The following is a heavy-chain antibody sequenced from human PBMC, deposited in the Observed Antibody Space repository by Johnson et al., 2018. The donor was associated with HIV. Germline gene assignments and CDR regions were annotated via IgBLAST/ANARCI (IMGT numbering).Heavy chain of an antibody. CDR3: ARAGSSSSGPRAFDI. D-gene: IGHD6-6*01. CDR1: GFTFSNYG. J-gene: IGHJ3*02. V-gene: IGHV3-30*03. Sequence: QMLLVESGGGVVQPGRSLRLSCAASGFTFSNYGMHWVRQAPGKGLEWVAVISYDGSNKYYADSVKGRFTISRDNSKNTLYLQMNSLRAEDTAVYYCARAGSSSSGPRAFDIWGQGTMVTVSS. CDR2: ISYDGSNK.